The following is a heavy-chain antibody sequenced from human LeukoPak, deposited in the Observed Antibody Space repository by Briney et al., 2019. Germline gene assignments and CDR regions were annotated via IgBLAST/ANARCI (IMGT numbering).Heavy chain of an antibody. CDR3: AKGRSPYHSGSGSLLDY. Sequence: GGSLTLSRAASGFTFSNYAMSWVRQAPGKGLEWVAGISGSGRSTYHADSVRFHFTISRDNSKNTLYLQMYSLRADDTAVYFCAKGRSPYHSGSGSLLDYWGQGTLVTVSS. V-gene: IGHV3-23*01. J-gene: IGHJ4*02. CDR2: ISGSGRST. CDR1: GFTFSNYA. D-gene: IGHD3-10*01.